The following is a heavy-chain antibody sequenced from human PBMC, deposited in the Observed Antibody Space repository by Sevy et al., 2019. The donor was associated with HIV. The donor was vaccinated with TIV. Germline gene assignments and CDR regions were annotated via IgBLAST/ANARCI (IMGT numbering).Heavy chain of an antibody. CDR1: GFTFDDYG. V-gene: IGHV3-20*04. CDR3: ASLPIGQRGIAAAATRYYYMDV. D-gene: IGHD6-13*01. CDR2: INWNGGST. Sequence: GGSLRLSCAASGFTFDDYGMSWVRQAPGKGLEWVSGINWNGGSTGYADSVKGRFTISRDNAKNSLYLQMNSLRAEDTALYYCASLPIGQRGIAAAATRYYYMDVWGKGTTVTVSS. J-gene: IGHJ6*03.